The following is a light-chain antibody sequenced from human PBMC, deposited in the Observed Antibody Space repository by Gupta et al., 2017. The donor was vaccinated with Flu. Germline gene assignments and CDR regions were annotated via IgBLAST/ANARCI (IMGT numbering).Light chain of an antibody. J-gene: IGKJ2*01. Sequence: TLSVSPGERATLSCMARQSVRRNLAWYQQKPCQAPRLLIYGASTRATGITARFSGSGDGTEGTLTISSRHSEDFAVYYCQLENNWAPGSTFGQGSKLEIK. CDR2: GAS. CDR3: QLENNWAPGST. CDR1: QSVRRN. V-gene: IGKV3-15*01.